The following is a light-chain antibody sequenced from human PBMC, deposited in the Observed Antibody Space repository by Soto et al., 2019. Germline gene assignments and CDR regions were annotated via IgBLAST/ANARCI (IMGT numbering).Light chain of an antibody. Sequence: DIQITQSPSSLSACVRDMVTITCRASQSISSYLNWYQQKPGKAPKLLIYAASSLQSGVPSRFSGSGSGTDFTLTISSLQPEDFATYYCQQSYSTPRTFGQGTKV. CDR3: QQSYSTPRT. CDR1: QSISSY. V-gene: IGKV1-39*01. J-gene: IGKJ1*01. CDR2: AAS.